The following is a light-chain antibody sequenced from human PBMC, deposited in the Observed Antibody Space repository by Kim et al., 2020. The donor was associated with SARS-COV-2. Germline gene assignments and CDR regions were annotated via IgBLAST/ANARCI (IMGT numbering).Light chain of an antibody. J-gene: IGLJ2*01. Sequence: SYELTQPPSVSLAPGETARITCGGDNIERDKVHWYQQKPGQAPVLVIYYDINRPSGIPDRFSGSNSGNTATLTISRVEAGDEADFYCQVWDSTGGETILGGGTQLTVL. CDR2: YDI. CDR3: QVWDSTGGETI. CDR1: NIERDK. V-gene: IGLV3-21*04.